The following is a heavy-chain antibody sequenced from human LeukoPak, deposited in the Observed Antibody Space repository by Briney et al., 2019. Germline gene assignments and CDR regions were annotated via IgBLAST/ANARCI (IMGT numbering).Heavy chain of an antibody. CDR2: IYTSGST. CDR3: ARDGVYGSGSYYPPAVGWFDP. CDR1: GGSISSYY. Sequence: SETLSLTCTVSGGSISSYYWRWIRPPAGKGLEWIGRIYTSGSTNYNPSLKSRVTMSVDTSKNKSSLKLSSVTAADTAVDYCARDGVYGSGSYYPPAVGWFDPWGQGTLVTVSS. D-gene: IGHD3-10*01. V-gene: IGHV4-4*07. J-gene: IGHJ5*02.